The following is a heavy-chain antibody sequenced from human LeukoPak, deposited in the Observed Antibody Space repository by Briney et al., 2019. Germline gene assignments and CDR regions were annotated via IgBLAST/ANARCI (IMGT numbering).Heavy chain of an antibody. Sequence: GGSLRLSCAASGFTFSSYWMSWVRQAPGKGLEWVANIKQDGSEKYYVDSVKGRFTISRDNAKNSLYLQMNSLRAEDTAVYYCARDASIIAAAATVYFDYWGQGTLVTVSS. V-gene: IGHV3-7*01. D-gene: IGHD6-13*01. CDR1: GFTFSSYW. CDR3: ARDASIIAAAATVYFDY. J-gene: IGHJ4*02. CDR2: IKQDGSEK.